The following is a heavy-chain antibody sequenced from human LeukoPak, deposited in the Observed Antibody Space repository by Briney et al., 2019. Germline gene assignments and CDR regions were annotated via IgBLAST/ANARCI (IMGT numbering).Heavy chain of an antibody. CDR2: IKEDGSEK. D-gene: IGHD3-16*01. J-gene: IGHJ4*02. CDR3: ASGRQLGY. V-gene: IGHV3-7*01. Sequence: PGGALRLSCGASGFTFSSYWMSWVRQAPGKGLEWVANIKEDGSEKYYVASVKGRFSISRDNAKNLLYLQMNSLRAEDTAVYYCASGRQLGYWGQGTLVTVSS. CDR1: GFTFSSYW.